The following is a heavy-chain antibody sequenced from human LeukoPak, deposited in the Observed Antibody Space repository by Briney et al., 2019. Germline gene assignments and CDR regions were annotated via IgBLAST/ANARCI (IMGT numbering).Heavy chain of an antibody. Sequence: ASKTLSLTCTVSGGSISSYYWSWIRQPPGKGLEWIGYIYNSGSTNYNPSLKSRVTISVDTSKNQFSLKLSSVTAADTAVYYCARDLGLYCTGGSCYSNWFDPWGQGTLVTVSS. V-gene: IGHV4-59*01. CDR1: GGSISSYY. J-gene: IGHJ5*02. D-gene: IGHD2-15*01. CDR2: IYNSGST. CDR3: ARDLGLYCTGGSCYSNWFDP.